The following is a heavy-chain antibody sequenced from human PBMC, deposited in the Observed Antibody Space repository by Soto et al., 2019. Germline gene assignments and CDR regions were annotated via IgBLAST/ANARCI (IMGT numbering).Heavy chain of an antibody. D-gene: IGHD6-19*01. CDR3: ARAVSVAADFDY. Sequence: QVQLVQSGAEEKKPGASVKVSCKASGYTFTGYAMHWVRQAPGQRLEWMGWINAGNGNTKYSQKFQGRVTITRDTYASTAYMELSSLRSEDTAVYYWARAVSVAADFDYWGQGTQVTVSS. CDR2: INAGNGNT. V-gene: IGHV1-3*05. J-gene: IGHJ4*02. CDR1: GYTFTGYA.